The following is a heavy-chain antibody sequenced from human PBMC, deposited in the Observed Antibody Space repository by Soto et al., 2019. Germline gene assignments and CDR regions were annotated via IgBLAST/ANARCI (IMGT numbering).Heavy chain of an antibody. V-gene: IGHV1-24*01. Sequence: ASVKVSCKVSGYTLTELSMHWVRQAPGKGLEWMGGFDPEDGETIYAQKFQGRVTMTEDTSTDTAYMELSSLRSEDTAVYYCATDYGDLGYFDYWGQGTLVTVS. CDR3: ATDYGDLGYFDY. D-gene: IGHD4-17*01. CDR1: GYTLTELS. CDR2: FDPEDGET. J-gene: IGHJ4*02.